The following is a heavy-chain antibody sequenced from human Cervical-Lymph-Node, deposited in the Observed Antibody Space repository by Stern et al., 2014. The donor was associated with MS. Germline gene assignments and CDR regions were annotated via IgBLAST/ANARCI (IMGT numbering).Heavy chain of an antibody. CDR3: ARGVVSNRAAATLHNLFDP. D-gene: IGHD2-15*01. V-gene: IGHV1-69*09. Sequence: VQLVQSGAEVKKPGSSVNVSCKASGGTFSSSYAITWMRQAPGQGLEWMGRIIPLLGLPNYAQKFQGRVTMTADTSTSTAYMELSSLRSEDTAVYYCARGVVSNRAAATLHNLFDPWGQGTLVTVSS. J-gene: IGHJ5*02. CDR1: GGTFSSSYA. CDR2: IIPLLGLP.